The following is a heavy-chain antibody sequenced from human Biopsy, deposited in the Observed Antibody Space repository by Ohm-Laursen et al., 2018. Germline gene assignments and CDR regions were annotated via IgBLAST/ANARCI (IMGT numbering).Heavy chain of an antibody. J-gene: IGHJ3*02. CDR3: ARWTPEYDSSRYYLDAFDI. CDR2: IYSSGST. D-gene: IGHD3-22*01. V-gene: IGHV4-4*07. Sequence: TLSLTCTVSGGSLSSYYWSWIRQPAGQGLEWIGRIYSSGSTNYNPSLKRRVTLSMDTSKRQFSLKLSFVTAADTAVYYCARWTPEYDSSRYYLDAFDIWGQGTKVTVSS. CDR1: GGSLSSYY.